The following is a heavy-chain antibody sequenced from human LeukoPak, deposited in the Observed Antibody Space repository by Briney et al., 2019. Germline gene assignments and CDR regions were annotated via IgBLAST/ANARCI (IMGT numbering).Heavy chain of an antibody. Sequence: PGRSLRLSCAASGFTFSSYAMHWVRQAPGKGLEWVAVISYDGSNKYYADSVKGRFTISRDNSKNTLYLQMNSLRAEDTAVYYCANGLKQLVPEFEYWGQGTLVTVSS. CDR3: ANGLKQLVPEFEY. CDR2: ISYDGSNK. CDR1: GFTFSSYA. D-gene: IGHD6-13*01. V-gene: IGHV3-30-3*01. J-gene: IGHJ4*02.